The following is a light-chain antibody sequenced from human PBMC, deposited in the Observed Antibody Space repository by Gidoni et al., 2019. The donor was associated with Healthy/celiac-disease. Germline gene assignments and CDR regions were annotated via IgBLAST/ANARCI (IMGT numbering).Light chain of an antibody. V-gene: IGKV4-1*01. CDR1: QSVLYSSNNKNY. CDR2: WAS. J-gene: IGKJ2*01. CDR3: QQYYSPYT. Sequence: DIVMPQSPDSLAVSLGERATINCKSSQSVLYSSNNKNYLAWYQQKPGQPPKLLIYWASTRESGVPDRFSGSGSGTDFTLTISSLQAEDVAVYYCQQYYSPYTFGQGTKLEIK.